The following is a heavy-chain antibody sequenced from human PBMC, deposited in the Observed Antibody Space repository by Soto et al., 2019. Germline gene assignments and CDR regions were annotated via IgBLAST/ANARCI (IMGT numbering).Heavy chain of an antibody. D-gene: IGHD3-3*01. J-gene: IGHJ5*02. Sequence: GGSLRLSCAASGFTFSSYAMHWVRQAPGKGLEWVAVISYDGSNKYYADSVKGRFTISRDNSKNTLYLQMNSLRAEDTAVYYCARDPELRFFSVWFDPWGQGTLVTVSS. CDR1: GFTFSSYA. CDR3: ARDPELRFFSVWFDP. V-gene: IGHV3-30-3*01. CDR2: ISYDGSNK.